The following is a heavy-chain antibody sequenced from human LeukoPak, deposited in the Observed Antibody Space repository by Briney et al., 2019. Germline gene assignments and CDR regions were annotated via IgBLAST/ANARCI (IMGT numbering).Heavy chain of an antibody. V-gene: IGHV4-39*07. CDR1: GGPISGTSYC. D-gene: IGHD1-1*01. J-gene: IGHJ4*02. Sequence: SETLSLTCSVSGGPISGTSYCWGWIRQPPGKGPEWIGSHYHTGRIYHNPSLNSRVTISVDTSKNQFSLKLSSVTDADTAVYYCARDGSDNWGLFDNWGRGTLVTVSS. CDR3: ARDGSDNWGLFDN. CDR2: HYHTGRI.